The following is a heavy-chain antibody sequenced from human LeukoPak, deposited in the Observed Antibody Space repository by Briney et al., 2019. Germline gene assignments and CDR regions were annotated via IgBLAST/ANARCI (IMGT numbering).Heavy chain of an antibody. CDR2: IYTSGST. CDR1: GGSISSNY. V-gene: IGHV4-4*07. D-gene: IGHD1/OR15-1a*01. Sequence: PSETLSLTCTVSGGSISSNYWSWIRQPAGKGLEWIGRIYTSGSTNYSPPLKSRVTISVDTSKNQFSLKLSSVTAADTAVYYCARLSGNRDVPYYYYGMDVWGQGTTVTVSS. CDR3: ARLSGNRDVPYYYYGMDV. J-gene: IGHJ6*02.